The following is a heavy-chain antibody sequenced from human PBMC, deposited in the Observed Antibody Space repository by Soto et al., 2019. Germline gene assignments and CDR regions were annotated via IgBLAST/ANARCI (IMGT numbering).Heavy chain of an antibody. J-gene: IGHJ6*02. D-gene: IGHD3-3*01. CDR2: INPNSGGT. CDR3: ARALPGSRHFCVIITYPLEG. CDR1: GYNFTGYY. V-gene: IGHV1-2*02. Sequence: ASVKVSCKASGYNFTGYYMHWVRQAPGQGLEWMGWINPNSGGTNYAQKFQGRVMMTRDTSISTAYMELSRLTSDDTAVYYCARALPGSRHFCVIITYPLEGWGHGTTV.